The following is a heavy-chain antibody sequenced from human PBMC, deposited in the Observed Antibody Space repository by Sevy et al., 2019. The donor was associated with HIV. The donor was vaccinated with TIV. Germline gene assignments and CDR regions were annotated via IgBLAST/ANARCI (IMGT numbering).Heavy chain of an antibody. CDR2: IKQDQSEK. V-gene: IGHV3-7*01. CDR3: AREVGGFNWRPYYFDS. J-gene: IGHJ4*02. D-gene: IGHD3-3*01. CDR1: GFIFTDYW. Sequence: GGSLRLSCETSGFIFTDYWMSWVRQIPGKGLEWVATIKQDQSEKYYVDSVKGRLAISRDRAKKSVSLQMNGLRAEDTALYFCAREVGGFNWRPYYFDSWGQGTLVTVSS.